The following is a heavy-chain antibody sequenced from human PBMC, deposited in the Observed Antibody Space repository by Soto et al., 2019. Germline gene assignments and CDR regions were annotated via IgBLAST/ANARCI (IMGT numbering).Heavy chain of an antibody. J-gene: IGHJ6*02. CDR2: MFPGDSDT. CDR1: GYSFTTYW. Sequence: PGESLKISCKGSGYSFTTYWIGWVRQLPGQGLEWMGVMFPGDSDTRYSPSFQGQVTMSADPSTNTASLEWSSVKAADSAMYYCARVPESSLGTMKVWGQGTTAIVSS. CDR3: ARVPESSLGTMKV. D-gene: IGHD3-16*01. V-gene: IGHV5-51*01.